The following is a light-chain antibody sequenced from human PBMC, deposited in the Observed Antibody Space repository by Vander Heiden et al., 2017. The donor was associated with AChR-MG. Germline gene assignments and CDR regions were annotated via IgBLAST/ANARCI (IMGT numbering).Light chain of an antibody. V-gene: IGKV4-1*01. Sequence: DIVMTQSPDSLAVSLGERATINCKSSQSLLYTSNDKDYLAWYQQKPGQAPKLLIYWASTRESGVPDRFSGSGSGTDFTLTISSLQAEDVAVYYCQQYYGFPLTFGPGTTVDIK. CDR2: WAS. CDR3: QQYYGFPLT. J-gene: IGKJ3*01. CDR1: QSLLYTSNDKDY.